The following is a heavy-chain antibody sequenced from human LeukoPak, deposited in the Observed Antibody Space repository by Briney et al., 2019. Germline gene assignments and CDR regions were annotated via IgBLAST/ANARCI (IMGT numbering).Heavy chain of an antibody. D-gene: IGHD4-23*01. J-gene: IGHJ3*02. Sequence: GGSLRLSCAASGFTFSSCWMHWVRQAPGKGLVWVSRINSDGSGTDYADSVKGRFSISRDNAKKTVYLQMNSLRVEDTAVYYCARDKYGGNSNAFDIWGQGTLVSVSS. CDR3: ARDKYGGNSNAFDI. V-gene: IGHV3-74*01. CDR2: INSDGSGT. CDR1: GFTFSSCW.